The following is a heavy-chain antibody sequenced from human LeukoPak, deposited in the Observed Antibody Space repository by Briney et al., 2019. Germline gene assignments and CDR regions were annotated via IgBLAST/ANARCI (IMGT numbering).Heavy chain of an antibody. CDR2: IYSGGST. J-gene: IGHJ3*02. CDR1: GFTVSSNY. CDR3: ARDTSGDYGAFDI. Sequence: PGGSLRLSCAASGFTVSSNYMSWVRQAPGKGLEWVSVIYSGGSTYYADSVKGRFTISRDNSKNTLYLQMNSLRAEDTAVYYCARDTSGDYGAFDIWGQGTMVIVSS. V-gene: IGHV3-53*01. D-gene: IGHD4-17*01.